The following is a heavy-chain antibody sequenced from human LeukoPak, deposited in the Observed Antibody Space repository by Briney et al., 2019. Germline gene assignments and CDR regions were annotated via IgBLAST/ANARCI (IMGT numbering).Heavy chain of an antibody. V-gene: IGHV4-34*01. D-gene: IGHD6-13*01. CDR3: ARHAYSSSFFDY. J-gene: IGHJ4*02. CDR2: IYYSGST. Sequence: SETLSLTCAVYGGSFSGYYWSWIRQPPGKGLEWIGSIYYSGSTYYNPSLKSRVTISVDTSKNQFSLKLSSVTAADTAVYYCARHAYSSSFFDYWGQGTLVTVSS. CDR1: GGSFSGYY.